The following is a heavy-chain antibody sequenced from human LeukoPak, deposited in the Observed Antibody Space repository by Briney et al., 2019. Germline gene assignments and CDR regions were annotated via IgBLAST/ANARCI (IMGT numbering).Heavy chain of an antibody. V-gene: IGHV3-23*01. Sequence: GGSLRLSCAASGFTVSSYAMSWVRQAPGKGLEWVSGISGSGYSTYYADSVKGWFTISRDNSKSTLYLQMNSLRAEDTAVYYCAKGSSRWPSGAFWFDPWGQGTLVTVSS. J-gene: IGHJ5*02. CDR3: AKGSSRWPSGAFWFDP. D-gene: IGHD6-13*01. CDR1: GFTVSSYA. CDR2: ISGSGYST.